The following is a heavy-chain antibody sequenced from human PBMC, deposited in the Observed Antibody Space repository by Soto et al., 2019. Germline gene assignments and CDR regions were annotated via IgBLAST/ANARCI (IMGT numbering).Heavy chain of an antibody. V-gene: IGHV4-30-4*01. J-gene: IGHJ4*02. CDR1: GGSISSGDYY. CDR3: ARGYVVGLTDY. D-gene: IGHD2-15*01. CDR2: IYYSGST. Sequence: QVQLQESGPGLVKPSQTLSLTCTVSGGSISSGDYYWSWIRQPPGKGLEWIGYIYYSGSTYYNPSLKRXXTXSXXTSKNQFSLKLSSVTAADTAVYYCARGYVVGLTDYWGQGTLVTVSS.